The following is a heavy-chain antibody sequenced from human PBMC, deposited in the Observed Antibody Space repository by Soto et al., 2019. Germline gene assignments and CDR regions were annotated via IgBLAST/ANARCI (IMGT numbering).Heavy chain of an antibody. CDR3: AREVYCSGGRCPYFDY. D-gene: IGHD2-15*01. CDR1: GFSLSDDG. Sequence: ASVKVSCKASGFSLSDDGINWMRQAPGQGLDWVGWISPYIDNTNYAQKFQDRVTLTTDASTSTAYMELSSLRSDDTAVYYCAREVYCSGGRCPYFDYWGQGTLVTVSS. CDR2: ISPYIDNT. V-gene: IGHV1-18*01. J-gene: IGHJ4*02.